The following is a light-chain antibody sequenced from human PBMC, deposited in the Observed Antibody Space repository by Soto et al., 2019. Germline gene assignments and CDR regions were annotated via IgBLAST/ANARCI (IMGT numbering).Light chain of an antibody. J-gene: IGKJ4*01. V-gene: IGKV3-20*01. CDR3: QQYGSSPLT. CDR2: DAS. CDR1: QSVSSY. Sequence: EIVLTQSPATLSLSPGERATLSCRASQSVSSYLAWYQQKPGQAPRLLIYDASNRATGIPARFSGSGSGTDFTLTISRLEPEDFAVYYCQQYGSSPLTFGGGAKVDIK.